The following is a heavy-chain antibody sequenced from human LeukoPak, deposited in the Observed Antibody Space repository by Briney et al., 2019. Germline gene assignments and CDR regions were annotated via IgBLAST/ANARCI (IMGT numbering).Heavy chain of an antibody. V-gene: IGHV3-21*01. CDR3: ARDRGYCSSTSCHYYYYYMDV. J-gene: IGHJ6*03. CDR1: GFTFSSYS. D-gene: IGHD2-2*01. CDR2: ISISSSYI. Sequence: GGSLTLSCAASGFTFSSYSMNWVRQAPGKGLEWVSSISISSSYIYYAVSVKGRLTISRENTKNSLYLQMNSLRAEDTAVYYCARDRGYCSSTSCHYYYYYMDVWGKGTTVTVSS.